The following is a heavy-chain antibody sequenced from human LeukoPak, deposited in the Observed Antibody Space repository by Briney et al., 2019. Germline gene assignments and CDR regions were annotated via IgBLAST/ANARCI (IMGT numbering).Heavy chain of an antibody. D-gene: IGHD2-21*01. J-gene: IGHJ6*03. CDR1: GGSISSYY. CDR2: IYTSGST. Sequence: PSETLSLTCTVSGGSISSYYWSWIRQPAGKGLEWIGRIYTSGSTNYNPSLKSRVTMSVDTSKNQFSLKLSSVTAADTAVYYCARELFKSRAEGYYYYCMDVWGKGTTVTVSS. CDR3: ARELFKSRAEGYYYYCMDV. V-gene: IGHV4-4*07.